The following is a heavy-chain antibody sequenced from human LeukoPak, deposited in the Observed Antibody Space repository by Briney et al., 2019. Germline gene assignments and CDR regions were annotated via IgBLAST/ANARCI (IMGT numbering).Heavy chain of an antibody. CDR2: IYHSGST. CDR3: AGTIFGMAPFDY. Sequence: PSETLSLTCTVSGGSISSGGYYWSWIRQPPGKGLEWIGYIYHSGSTYYNPSLKSRVTISVDRSKNQFSLKLSSVTAADTAVYYCAGTIFGMAPFDYWGQGTLVTVSS. CDR1: GGSISSGGYY. V-gene: IGHV4-30-2*01. J-gene: IGHJ4*02. D-gene: IGHD3-3*01.